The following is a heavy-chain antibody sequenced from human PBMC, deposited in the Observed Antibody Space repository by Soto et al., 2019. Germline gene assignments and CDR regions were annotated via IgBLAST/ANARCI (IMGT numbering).Heavy chain of an antibody. V-gene: IGHV4-4*02. CDR3: ARRGYYDTSGYAYN. D-gene: IGHD3-22*01. J-gene: IGHJ4*02. CDR1: GGSISTSNW. Sequence: SETLSLTCAVSGGSISTSNWWTLVRQPPGRGVEWIEEIYHSGTTNYNPSLKSRVTMSVDKSKNQFSLNLNSVTAADTAVYYCARRGYYDTSGYAYNWGQGTLVTVSS. CDR2: IYHSGTT.